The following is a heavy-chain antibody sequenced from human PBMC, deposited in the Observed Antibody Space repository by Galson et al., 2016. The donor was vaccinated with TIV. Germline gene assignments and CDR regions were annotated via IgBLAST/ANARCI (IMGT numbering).Heavy chain of an antibody. D-gene: IGHD2-2*01. CDR2: ISVFDGNI. J-gene: IGHJ4*02. V-gene: IGHV1-18*01. CDR1: GFTFTSFG. Sequence: SVKVSCKASGFTFTSFGITWLRQAPGQGLEWVGWISVFDGNIKYAQKLQGRVTMTVDTTTSTAYMELRSLRSDDTAVYFCARSPPMYFSSYSCDFGGEGTLVTVSS. CDR3: ARSPPMYFSSYSCDF.